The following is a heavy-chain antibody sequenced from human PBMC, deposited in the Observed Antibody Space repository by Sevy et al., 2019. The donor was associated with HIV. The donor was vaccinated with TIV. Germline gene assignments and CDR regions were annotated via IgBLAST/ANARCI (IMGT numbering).Heavy chain of an antibody. CDR3: ARHGRIVDRAFDF. CDR2: IYYSGST. V-gene: IGHV4-39*01. D-gene: IGHD2-21*01. CDR1: GVSISSSSYD. Sequence: SETLSLTCSVSGVSISSSSYDWGWIRQPPGKGLEWIGSIYYSGSTYDNPSLMSRVTVSVDTSKNQFSLNLRSVTAADTAVYYCARHGRIVDRAFDFWGRGTLVTVSS. J-gene: IGHJ4*02.